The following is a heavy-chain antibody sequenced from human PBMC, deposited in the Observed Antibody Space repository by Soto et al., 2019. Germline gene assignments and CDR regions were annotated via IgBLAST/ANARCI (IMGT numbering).Heavy chain of an antibody. Sequence: QLQLQESGPGLVKPSETLSLTCTVSGGSISSSRYYWGWIRQPPGKGLEWIGSIYYSGSTYYNPSLKSRVTISVDTSKNQFSLKLSSVTAADTAVYYCASRLLWFGELSHALDYWGQGTLVTVSS. CDR3: ASRLLWFGELSHALDY. D-gene: IGHD3-10*01. CDR1: GGSISSSRYY. V-gene: IGHV4-39*01. J-gene: IGHJ4*02. CDR2: IYYSGST.